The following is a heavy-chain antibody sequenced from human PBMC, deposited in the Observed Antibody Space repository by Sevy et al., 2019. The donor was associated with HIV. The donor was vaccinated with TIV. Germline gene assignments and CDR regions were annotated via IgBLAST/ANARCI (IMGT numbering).Heavy chain of an antibody. J-gene: IGHJ6*02. V-gene: IGHV3-66*01. CDR3: ARDRYYDPSGYYYHYYGMDV. CDR2: FYSDGRT. CDR1: GLSVSDNY. D-gene: IGHD3-22*01. Sequence: GGSLRLSCAGSGLSVSDNYMNWVRQAPGKGLELVSVFYSDGRTYYADSVKGRFTISRDNSKNTLYLHMSNLRPEDTAVYYCARDRYYDPSGYYYHYYGMDVRGQGTTVTVSS.